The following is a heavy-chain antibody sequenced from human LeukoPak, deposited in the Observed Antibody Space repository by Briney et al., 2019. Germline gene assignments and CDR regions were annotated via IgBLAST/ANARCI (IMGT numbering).Heavy chain of an antibody. D-gene: IGHD5-24*01. CDR3: ARAERWADAFDI. V-gene: IGHV1-69*13. Sequence: SVKVSCKASGGTFSSYAISWVRQAPGQGLEWMGGIIPIFGTASYAQKFQGRVTITADESTSTAYMELSSLRSEDTAVYYCARAERWADAFDIWGQGTMVTVSS. J-gene: IGHJ3*02. CDR1: GGTFSSYA. CDR2: IIPIFGTA.